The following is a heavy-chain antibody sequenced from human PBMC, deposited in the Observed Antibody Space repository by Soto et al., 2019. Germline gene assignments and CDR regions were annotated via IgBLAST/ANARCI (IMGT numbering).Heavy chain of an antibody. D-gene: IGHD1-26*01. CDR1: GGTFSSYT. CDR2: IIPILGIS. Sequence: QVQLVQSGAEVKKPGSSVKVSCKASGGTFSSYTISWVRQAPGQGLEWMGRIIPILGISHYAPKLQGRVTSTADRSKSTAYVELSSLRSEDTAVYYCARSPEPSYGMDVWGQGTTVTVSS. J-gene: IGHJ6*02. V-gene: IGHV1-69*02. CDR3: ARSPEPSYGMDV.